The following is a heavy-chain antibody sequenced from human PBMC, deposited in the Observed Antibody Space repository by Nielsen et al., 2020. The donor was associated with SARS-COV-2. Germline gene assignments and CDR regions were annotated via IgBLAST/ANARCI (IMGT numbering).Heavy chain of an antibody. Sequence: SETLSLTCSVSGGSIASSTYYWVWIRQPPGKGLDWIGSISYSGTTYYKPSLKSRVTILVDTSKNQFSLNLNSVTAADTAVYFCARHERNVKEAFDVWGQGTVVTVSS. D-gene: IGHD1-1*01. V-gene: IGHV4-39*01. J-gene: IGHJ3*01. CDR2: ISYSGTT. CDR3: ARHERNVKEAFDV. CDR1: GGSIASSTYY.